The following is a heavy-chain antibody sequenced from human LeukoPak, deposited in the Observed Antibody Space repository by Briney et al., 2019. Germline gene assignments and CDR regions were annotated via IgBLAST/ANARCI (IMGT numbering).Heavy chain of an antibody. CDR1: GFTFSTYA. V-gene: IGHV3-30*04. J-gene: IGHJ4*02. CDR3: ARVYLERLTAGYFDH. D-gene: IGHD2-8*01. CDR2: ISDDGRHN. Sequence: GGSLRLSCAASGFTFSTYAMNWVRQAPGNGLEWVAVISDDGRHNYYADSVKGRFTISRDNSKSTLYLQVNSLRDDDSAAYFCARVYLERLTAGYFDHWGQGTQVTVSP.